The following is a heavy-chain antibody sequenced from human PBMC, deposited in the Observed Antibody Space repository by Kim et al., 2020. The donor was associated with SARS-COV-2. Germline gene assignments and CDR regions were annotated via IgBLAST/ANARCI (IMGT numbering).Heavy chain of an antibody. Sequence: SETLSLTCTVSGGSISSYYWSWIRQPPGKGLEWIGYIYYSGSTNYNPSLKSRVTISVDTSKNQFSLKLSSVTAADMAVYYCARGIEEGIVVVTAYFDYWGQGTLVTVSS. D-gene: IGHD2-21*02. CDR3: ARGIEEGIVVVTAYFDY. J-gene: IGHJ4*02. V-gene: IGHV4-59*01. CDR1: GGSISSYY. CDR2: IYYSGST.